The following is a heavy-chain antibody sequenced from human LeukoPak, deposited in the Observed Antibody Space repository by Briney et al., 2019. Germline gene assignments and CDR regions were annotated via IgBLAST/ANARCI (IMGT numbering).Heavy chain of an antibody. D-gene: IGHD6-19*01. Sequence: SSVKVSCKASGGTFSSYAISWVRQAPGQGLEWMVGIIPIFGTANYAQEFQGRVTITADESTSTAYMELSSLRSEDTAVYYCARDPRIAVAGYFDYWGQGTLVTVSS. J-gene: IGHJ4*02. CDR3: ARDPRIAVAGYFDY. CDR2: IIPIFGTA. CDR1: GGTFSSYA. V-gene: IGHV1-69*13.